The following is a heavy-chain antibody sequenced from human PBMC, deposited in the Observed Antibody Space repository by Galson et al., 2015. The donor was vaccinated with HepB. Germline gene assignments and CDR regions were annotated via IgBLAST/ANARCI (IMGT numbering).Heavy chain of an antibody. Sequence: QSGAEMKKPGESLRISCTGSGYNFASYWIAWVRQLPGKGLEWMGRIDPSDSYTNYSPSFQGHVTISADKSISTAYLQWSSLKASDTAMFYCAREMAGTSYFDYWAQGTLVTVSS. V-gene: IGHV5-10-1*01. J-gene: IGHJ4*02. D-gene: IGHD6-19*01. CDR3: AREMAGTSYFDY. CDR1: GYNFASYW. CDR2: IDPSDSYT.